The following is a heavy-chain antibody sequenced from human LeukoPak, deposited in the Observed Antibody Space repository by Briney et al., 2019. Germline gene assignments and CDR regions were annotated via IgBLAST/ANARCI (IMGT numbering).Heavy chain of an antibody. CDR2: IYTSGST. J-gene: IGHJ6*03. CDR3: ARDKGDDYDILTGYYYYYYMDV. D-gene: IGHD3-9*01. CDR1: GGSISSYY. V-gene: IGHV4-4*07. Sequence: SETLSLTCTVSGGSISSYYWSWIRQPAGKGLEWIGRIYTSGSTNYNPSLKSRVTMSVDTSKNQFSLKLSSVTAADTAVYYCARDKGDDYDILTGYYYYYYMDVWGKGTTVTISS.